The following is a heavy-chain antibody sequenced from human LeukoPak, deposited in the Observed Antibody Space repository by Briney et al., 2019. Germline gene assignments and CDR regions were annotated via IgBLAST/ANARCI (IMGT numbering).Heavy chain of an antibody. V-gene: IGHV3-43*02. D-gene: IGHD3-22*01. CDR2: ISGDGGST. CDR3: ARGGVRITMIVVVITRGIDY. Sequence: GGSLRLSCAASGFTFDDYAMHWVRQAPGKGLEWVSLISGDGGSTYYADSVKGRFTISRDNSKNSLYLQMNSLRAEDTAVYYCARGGVRITMIVVVITRGIDYWGQGTLVTVSS. J-gene: IGHJ4*02. CDR1: GFTFDDYA.